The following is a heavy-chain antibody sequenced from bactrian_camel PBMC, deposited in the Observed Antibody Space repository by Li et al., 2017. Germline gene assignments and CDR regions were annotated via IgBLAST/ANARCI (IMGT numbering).Heavy chain of an antibody. Sequence: VQLVESGGGSVQAGESLRLSCTVPDYTSSNCGMSWYRLAAGKQREWVSSLGSDGSTTYAESVKGRFTVARGDTKNTMYLQMNSLTPEDTAMYYCAAGETAPCNLQQWRYKFWGQGTQVTVS. CDR1: DYTSSNCG. J-gene: IGHJ4*01. V-gene: IGHV3S53*01. CDR3: AAGETAPCNLQQWRYKF. D-gene: IGHD2*01. CDR2: LGSDGST.